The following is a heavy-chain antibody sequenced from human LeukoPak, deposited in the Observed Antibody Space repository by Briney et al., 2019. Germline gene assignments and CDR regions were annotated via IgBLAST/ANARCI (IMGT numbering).Heavy chain of an antibody. CDR1: GFTFSSYG. Sequence: GGSLRLSCAASGFTFSSYGMHWVRQAPGKGLEWVAVISYDGSNKYYADSVKGRFTISRDNSKNTLYLQMNSLRAKDTAVYYCAKDLSGSYLDYFDYWGQGTLVTVSS. CDR2: ISYDGSNK. J-gene: IGHJ4*02. CDR3: AKDLSGSYLDYFDY. D-gene: IGHD1-26*01. V-gene: IGHV3-30*18.